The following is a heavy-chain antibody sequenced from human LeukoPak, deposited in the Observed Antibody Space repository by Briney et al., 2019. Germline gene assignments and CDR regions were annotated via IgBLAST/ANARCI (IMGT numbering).Heavy chain of an antibody. D-gene: IGHD6-13*01. CDR1: GGSISSSSYY. J-gene: IGHJ4*02. Sequence: SETLSLTCTVSGGSISSSSYYWGWIRQPPGKGLEWIGSIYYSGSTYYNPSLKSRVTISVDTSKNQFSLKLSSVTAADTAVYYCARLLMGIAAAATYFDYWGQGTLVTVSS. CDR2: IYYSGST. V-gene: IGHV4-39*01. CDR3: ARLLMGIAAAATYFDY.